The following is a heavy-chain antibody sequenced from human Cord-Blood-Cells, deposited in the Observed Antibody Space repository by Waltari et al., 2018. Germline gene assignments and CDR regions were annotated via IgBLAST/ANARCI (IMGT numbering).Heavy chain of an antibody. V-gene: IGHV3-48*01. J-gene: IGHJ4*02. D-gene: IGHD6-13*01. CDR3: ARDLSAVIAAAGEFDY. CDR2: ISSSRSTI. CDR1: GFTFSSYS. Sequence: EVQLVESGGGLVQPGGSLRLSCAASGFTFSSYSMNWVRQAPGKGMEWVSYISSSRSTIYYADSVKGRFTISRDNAKNSLYLHMNSLRAEDTAVYYCARDLSAVIAAAGEFDYWGQGTLVTVSS.